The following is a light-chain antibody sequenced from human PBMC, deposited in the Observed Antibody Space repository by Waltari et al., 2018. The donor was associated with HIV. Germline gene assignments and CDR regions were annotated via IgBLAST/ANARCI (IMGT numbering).Light chain of an antibody. CDR3: QQYGSSPRT. CDR2: GAS. Sequence: EVVLTQSPATVSVSPGGRVILSCRASQSVTKNLAWYQQKPGQAPRLVICGASTRAAGVPARFTGRGSGTQFTLTISRLEPEDFAVYYCQQYGSSPRTFGQGTKLEIK. V-gene: IGKV3-15*01. J-gene: IGKJ2*01. CDR1: QSVTKN.